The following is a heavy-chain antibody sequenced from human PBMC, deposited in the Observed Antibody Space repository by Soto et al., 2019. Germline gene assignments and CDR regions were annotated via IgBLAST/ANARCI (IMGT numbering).Heavy chain of an antibody. V-gene: IGHV3-30*18. CDR3: AKDLATFYYDSSGPWGWFDP. CDR2: ISYDESNK. D-gene: IGHD3-22*01. J-gene: IGHJ5*02. CDR1: GFTFINYG. Sequence: QVQLVESGGGVVQPGRSLRLSCAASGFTFINYGMHWVRQAPGKGLEWVAVISYDESNKYYADSVKGRFTISRDNSKNTLYLQMNSLRAEDTAVYYCAKDLATFYYDSSGPWGWFDPWGQGTLVTVSS.